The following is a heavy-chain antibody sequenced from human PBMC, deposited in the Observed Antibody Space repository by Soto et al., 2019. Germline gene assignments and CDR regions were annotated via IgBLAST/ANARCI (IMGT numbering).Heavy chain of an antibody. J-gene: IGHJ4*02. CDR2: IHHSGTT. D-gene: IGHD4-17*01. CDR3: ARGLYGGNFDY. Sequence: SETLSLTCGVSDSSINSNYYWLWIRQPPGKGLEWIGAIHHSGTTYYTPSLKSRVTISMDMSKNHFSLRLTSVTAADTAIYYCARGLYGGNFDYRGQGTPVTVSS. V-gene: IGHV4-38-2*01. CDR1: DSSINSNYY.